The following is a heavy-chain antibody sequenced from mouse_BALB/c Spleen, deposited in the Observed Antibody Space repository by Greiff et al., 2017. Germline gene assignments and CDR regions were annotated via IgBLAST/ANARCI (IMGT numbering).Heavy chain of an antibody. CDR2: INPSNGGT. CDR1: GHTFTSYY. V-gene: IGHV1S81*02. Sequence: QVQLQQSGAELVKPGASVKLSCKASGHTFTSYYMYWVKQRPGQGLEWIGEINPSNGGTNFNEKFKSKATLTVDKSSSTAYMQLSSLTSEDSAVYYCTRDGPAWFAYWGQGTLVTVSA. D-gene: IGHD2-3*01. CDR3: TRDGPAWFAY. J-gene: IGHJ3*01.